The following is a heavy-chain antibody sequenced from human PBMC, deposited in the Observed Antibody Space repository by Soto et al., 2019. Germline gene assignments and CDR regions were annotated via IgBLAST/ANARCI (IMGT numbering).Heavy chain of an antibody. V-gene: IGHV3-33*01. J-gene: IGHJ4*02. Sequence: QVQLVESGGGVVQPGRSLRLSCAASGFTFSSYCMHWVRQAPGKGLEWVAVIWYDGSNKYYADSVKGRFTISRDNSKNTLYLQMNSMRAEDTAVYYCARESKPIDYCGQGTLVTVSS. CDR3: ARESKPIDY. CDR2: IWYDGSNK. CDR1: GFTFSSYC.